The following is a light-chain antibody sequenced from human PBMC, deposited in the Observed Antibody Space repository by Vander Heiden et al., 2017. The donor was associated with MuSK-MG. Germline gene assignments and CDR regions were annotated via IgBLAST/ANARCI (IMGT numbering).Light chain of an antibody. CDR1: TSNIGATI. Sequence: QSVLTQPPSASGAPGQRVVISCSGSTSNIGATIVNWYQHFPVTAPKFLMYRNDPRASGVPDRFSASKSGTSASLAISGLQSEDEADYYCAAWDDSLNALVFGSGTKVTVL. V-gene: IGLV1-44*01. CDR2: RND. CDR3: AAWDDSLNALV. J-gene: IGLJ1*01.